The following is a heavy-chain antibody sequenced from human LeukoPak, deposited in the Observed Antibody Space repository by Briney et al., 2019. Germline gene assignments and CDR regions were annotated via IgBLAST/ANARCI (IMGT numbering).Heavy chain of an antibody. CDR1: GGSISSGGYY. CDR2: IYYSGST. D-gene: IGHD5-18*01. Sequence: SETLSLTCTVSGGSISSGGYYWSWIRQHPGKGLEWIGYIYYSGSTYYNPSLKSRVTISVDTSKSQFSLKLSSVTAADTAVYYCARDRPDVDTAMRRDAFDIWGQGTMVTVSS. J-gene: IGHJ3*02. CDR3: ARDRPDVDTAMRRDAFDI. V-gene: IGHV4-31*03.